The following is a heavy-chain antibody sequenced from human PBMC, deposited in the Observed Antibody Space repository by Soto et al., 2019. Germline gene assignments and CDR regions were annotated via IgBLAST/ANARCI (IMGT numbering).Heavy chain of an antibody. CDR3: ARGGGWEYSRPHFDY. CDR2: IYYGGST. J-gene: IGHJ4*02. CDR1: GGSMSSGDYS. V-gene: IGHV4-30-2*01. Sequence: SETLSLTCAVSGGSMSSGDYSWNWIRQPPGKGLEWIGYIYYGGSTYNNPSLQSRVTMSLDRSRNQFSLKLNSVTAADTAVYYCARGGGWEYSRPHFDYWGQGTWSPSPQ. D-gene: IGHD6-6*01.